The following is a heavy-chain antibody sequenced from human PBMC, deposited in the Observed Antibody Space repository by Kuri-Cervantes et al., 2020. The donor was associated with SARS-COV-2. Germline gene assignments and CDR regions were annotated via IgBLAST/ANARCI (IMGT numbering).Heavy chain of an antibody. Sequence: LRLSCTVSGGSISSGSYYWSWIRQPAGKGLEWIGRIYTSGSTNYNPSLKSRVTISVDTSKNQFSLKLSSVTAADTAVYYCARAAGPAARTSWYDPWGQGTLVTVSS. D-gene: IGHD2-2*01. CDR2: IYTSGST. V-gene: IGHV4-61*02. CDR1: GGSISSGSYY. J-gene: IGHJ5*02. CDR3: ARAAGPAARTSWYDP.